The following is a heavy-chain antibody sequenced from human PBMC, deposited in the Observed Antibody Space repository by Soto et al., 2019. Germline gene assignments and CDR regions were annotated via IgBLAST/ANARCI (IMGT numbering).Heavy chain of an antibody. V-gene: IGHV3-21*01. CDR1: GFTFSSYS. CDR2: ISSSSSYI. CDR3: ARDRETGIRGVIINDYYYGMDV. D-gene: IGHD3-10*01. J-gene: IGHJ6*02. Sequence: PGGSLRLSCAASGFTFSSYSMNWVRQAPGKGLEWVSSISSSSSYIYYADSVKGRFTISRDNAKNSLYLQMNSLRAEDTAVYYSARDRETGIRGVIINDYYYGMDVWGQGTTVTVSS.